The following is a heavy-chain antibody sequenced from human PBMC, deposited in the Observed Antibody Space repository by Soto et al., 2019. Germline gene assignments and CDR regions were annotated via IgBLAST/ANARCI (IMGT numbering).Heavy chain of an antibody. Sequence: SETMSLTCTVSGVYISSSSYYWGWIRQPPGKGLEWIGSIYYSGSTYYNPSLKSRVTISVDTSKNQFSLKLSSVTAADTAVYYCARDRVVGLARYYYGSGSYYNYWGQGTLVTVSS. V-gene: IGHV4-39*02. CDR1: GVYISSSSYY. CDR2: IYYSGST. J-gene: IGHJ4*02. CDR3: ARDRVVGLARYYYGSGSYYNY. D-gene: IGHD3-10*01.